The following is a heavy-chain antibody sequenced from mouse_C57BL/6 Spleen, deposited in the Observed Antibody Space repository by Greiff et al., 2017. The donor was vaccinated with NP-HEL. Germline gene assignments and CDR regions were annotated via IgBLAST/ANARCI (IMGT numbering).Heavy chain of an antibody. D-gene: IGHD2-3*01. Sequence: VQLQQSGAELVKPGASVKLSCKASGYTFTSYWMQWVKQRPGQGLEWIGEIDPSDSYTNYNQKFKGKATLTVDTSSSTAYMQLSSLTSEDSAVYYCARSYDGYSACAYWGQGTRVTVSA. CDR2: IDPSDSYT. V-gene: IGHV1-50*01. CDR3: ARSYDGYSACAY. J-gene: IGHJ3*01. CDR1: GYTFTSYW.